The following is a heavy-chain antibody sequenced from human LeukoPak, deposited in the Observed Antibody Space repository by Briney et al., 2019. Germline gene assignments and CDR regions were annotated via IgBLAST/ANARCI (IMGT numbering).Heavy chain of an antibody. CDR1: GFSFSAYA. CDR2: IEASGGAT. CDR3: AKDQRYYGGNPSYFFDS. J-gene: IGHJ4*02. Sequence: GGSLRLSCAGSGFSFSAYAMYWVRQAPGKGLEWVSSIEASGGATYYADSVKGRFTISRDNSKNTFYLQMNSLRAEDTAVYYCAKDQRYYGGNPSYFFDSWGQGTLVTVSS. V-gene: IGHV3-23*01. D-gene: IGHD4-23*01.